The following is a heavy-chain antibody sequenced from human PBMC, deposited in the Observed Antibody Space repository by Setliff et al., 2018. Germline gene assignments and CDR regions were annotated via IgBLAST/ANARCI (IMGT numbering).Heavy chain of an antibody. CDR2: FIPILGAT. V-gene: IGHV1-69*13. D-gene: IGHD6-19*01. CDR1: GGTFSSSG. J-gene: IGHJ6*02. Sequence: SVKVSCKSSGGTFSSSGITWVRQAPGQGLQWLGRFIPILGATSYTQKFQGRVTITADESTSTAYMELSSLRLEDTAVYYCARGKMDVVAVAGKYCVMDVWGQGTTVTVSS. CDR3: ARGKMDVVAVAGKYCVMDV.